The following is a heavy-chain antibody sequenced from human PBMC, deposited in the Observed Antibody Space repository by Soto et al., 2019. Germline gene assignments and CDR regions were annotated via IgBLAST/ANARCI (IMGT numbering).Heavy chain of an antibody. Sequence: GGSLRLSCAASGFTFSSYGMHWVRQAPGKGLEWVAVIWYDGSNKYYADSVKGRFTISRDNSKNTLYLQMNSLRAEDTAVYYCARDLGATLPYYYFDYWGQGTLVTVSS. J-gene: IGHJ4*02. CDR3: ARDLGATLPYYYFDY. CDR1: GFTFSSYG. V-gene: IGHV3-33*01. CDR2: IWYDGSNK. D-gene: IGHD1-26*01.